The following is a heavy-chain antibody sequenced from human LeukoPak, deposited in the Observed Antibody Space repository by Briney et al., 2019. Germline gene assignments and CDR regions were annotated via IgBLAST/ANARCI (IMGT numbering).Heavy chain of an antibody. Sequence: GGSLRLSCAASGFTFSSYEMNWVRQAPGKGLEWVSFIYSAGSTHYSDSVKGRFTISIDNSKNTLYLQMNSLRAEDTAVYYCARRAGAYTHPYDYWGQGTLVTVSS. CDR3: ARRAGAYTHPYDY. J-gene: IGHJ4*02. V-gene: IGHV3-53*01. CDR2: IYSAGST. D-gene: IGHD3-16*01. CDR1: GFTFSSYE.